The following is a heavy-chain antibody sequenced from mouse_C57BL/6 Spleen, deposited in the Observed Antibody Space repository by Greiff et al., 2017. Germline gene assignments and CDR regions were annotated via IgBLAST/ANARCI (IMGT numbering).Heavy chain of an antibody. D-gene: IGHD1-1*01. V-gene: IGHV1-82*01. CDR2: IYPGDGDT. CDR3: ARPHYYGNYAMDY. J-gene: IGHJ4*01. CDR1: GYAFSSSW. Sequence: VQLQQSGPELVKPGASVKISCKASGYAFSSSWMNWVKQRPGKGLEWIGRIYPGDGDTNYNGKFKGKATLTADKSSSTAYMQLSSLTSEDSAVYFCARPHYYGNYAMDYWGQGTSVTVSS.